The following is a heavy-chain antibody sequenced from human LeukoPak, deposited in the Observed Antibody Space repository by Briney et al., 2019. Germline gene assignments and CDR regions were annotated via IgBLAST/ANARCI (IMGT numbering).Heavy chain of an antibody. CDR2: ISGSSSYI. D-gene: IGHD2-15*01. CDR1: GFTFSTYS. J-gene: IGHJ3*02. V-gene: IGHV3-21*01. CDR3: AREYCSGGSCYSDAFDI. Sequence: GGSLRLSCAASGFTFSTYSMSWVRQAPGKGLEWVSSISGSSSYIYYADSVRGRFTISRDNAKNSLFLQMNSLRAEDTAVYYCAREYCSGGSCYSDAFDIWGQGTMVTVSS.